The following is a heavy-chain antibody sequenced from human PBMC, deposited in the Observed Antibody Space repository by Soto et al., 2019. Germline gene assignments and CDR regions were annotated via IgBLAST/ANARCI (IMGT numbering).Heavy chain of an antibody. J-gene: IGHJ6*02. Sequence: GKGLGWIGDIYHSGSTYYTPSLKSRVTISVDTSKNQFSLKLSSVTAADTAVYYCARGIYVLLYPSGTAFWRHRTTVPVSS. V-gene: IGHV4-31*02. D-gene: IGHD3-9*01. CDR3: ARGIYVLLYPSGTAF. CDR2: IYHSGST.